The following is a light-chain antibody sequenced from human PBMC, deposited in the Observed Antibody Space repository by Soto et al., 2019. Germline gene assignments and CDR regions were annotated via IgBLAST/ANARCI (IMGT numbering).Light chain of an antibody. J-gene: IGLJ2*01. CDR3: AAWDDSLSGVE. Sequence: QAVVTQPPSASGTPGQRVTISCSGSSSNIGSNYVYWYQQLPGTAPKLLIYRNNQRPSGVPDRFSGSKSGTSASLAISGLRSEDEADYYCAAWDDSLSGVEFGGGTKVTVL. CDR2: RNN. V-gene: IGLV1-47*01. CDR1: SSNIGSNY.